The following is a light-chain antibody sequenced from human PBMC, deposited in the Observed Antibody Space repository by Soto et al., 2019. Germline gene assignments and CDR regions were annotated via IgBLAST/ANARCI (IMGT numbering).Light chain of an antibody. V-gene: IGKV1-27*01. CDR2: AAS. J-gene: IGKJ4*01. Sequence: DIQMTQSPSSMSVSVGDRVIITCRASQGISNYLAWYQQKPGKVPKLLFYAASTLQSGVPSRFSGSGSVTDFTLTISSLQPEDVATYYCQKYNSAPLTFCGGTKVEIK. CDR1: QGISNY. CDR3: QKYNSAPLT.